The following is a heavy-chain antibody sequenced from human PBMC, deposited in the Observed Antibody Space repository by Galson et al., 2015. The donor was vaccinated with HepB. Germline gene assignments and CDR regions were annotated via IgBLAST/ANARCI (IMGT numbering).Heavy chain of an antibody. D-gene: IGHD2-2*01. J-gene: IGHJ3*02. CDR3: AKDYADFDI. V-gene: IGHV3-23*01. Sequence: LRLSCAASGFTFSSYAMSWVRQAPGKGLEWVSGISGSGGSTDYADSVKGRFTISRDNSKNTLYLQMNSLRAEDTAVYYCAKDYADFDIWGQGTTVTVSS. CDR2: ISGSGGST. CDR1: GFTFSSYA.